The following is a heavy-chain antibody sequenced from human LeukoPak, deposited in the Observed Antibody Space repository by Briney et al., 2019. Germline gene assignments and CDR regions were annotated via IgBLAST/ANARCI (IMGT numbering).Heavy chain of an antibody. CDR3: ARETSQKGAHYMDV. D-gene: IGHD3-16*01. CDR2: IYYSGST. Sequence: PSETLSLTCTVSGGSISSNHYYWGWIRQPPGKGLEWIGSIYYSGSTYYNPSLKSRVTISVDTSKNQFSLKLSSMTAADTAVYYCARETSQKGAHYMDVWGKGTTVTISS. V-gene: IGHV4-39*02. J-gene: IGHJ6*03. CDR1: GGSISSNHYY.